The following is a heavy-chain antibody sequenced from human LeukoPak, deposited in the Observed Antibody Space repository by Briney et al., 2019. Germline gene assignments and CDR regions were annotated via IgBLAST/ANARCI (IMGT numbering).Heavy chain of an antibody. J-gene: IGHJ5*02. V-gene: IGHV1-69-2*01. D-gene: IGHD1-26*01. CDR2: VDPEDGET. Sequence: ASVKVSCXVSGYTFTDYYMHWVQLAPGKGLEWMGLVDPEDGETIYAEKFQGRVTITADTSTDTAYMELSSLRSEDTAVYYCATLVGAHDWFDPWGQGTLVTVSS. CDR1: GYTFTDYY. CDR3: ATLVGAHDWFDP.